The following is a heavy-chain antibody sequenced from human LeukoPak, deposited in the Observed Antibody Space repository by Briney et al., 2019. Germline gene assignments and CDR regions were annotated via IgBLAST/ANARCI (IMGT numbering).Heavy chain of an antibody. CDR3: AKDGDSYYFDY. D-gene: IGHD7-27*01. V-gene: IGHV3-30*18. Sequence: GRSLRLSCAASGFTFSSYGMHWVRQAPGKGLEWVAVLSYDGSNKYYADSVKGRFTISRDNSKNTLYLQMNSLRAEDTAVYYCAKDGDSYYFDYWGQGTLVTVSS. CDR2: LSYDGSNK. CDR1: GFTFSSYG. J-gene: IGHJ4*02.